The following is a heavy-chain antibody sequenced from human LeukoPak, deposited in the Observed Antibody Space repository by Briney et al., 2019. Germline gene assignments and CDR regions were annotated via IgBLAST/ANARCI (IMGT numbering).Heavy chain of an antibody. Sequence: PSETLSLTCTVSGDSISSNDYYWGWIRQPPGKTLEWIGTIYYSGTTYYNPSLKSRVTISVDTSKKQFSLRLSSVTAADTAVYYCARRSGYVSHFDYWGQGTLVTVSS. CDR1: GDSISSNDYY. D-gene: IGHD5-12*01. V-gene: IGHV4-39*01. CDR3: ARRSGYVSHFDY. J-gene: IGHJ4*02. CDR2: IYYSGTT.